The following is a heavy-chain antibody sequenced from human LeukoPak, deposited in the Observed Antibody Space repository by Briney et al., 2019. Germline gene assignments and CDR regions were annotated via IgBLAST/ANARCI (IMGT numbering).Heavy chain of an antibody. V-gene: IGHV4-59*12. CDR2: IYYSGST. CDR3: ARDYYDSSGYP. Sequence: SETLSLTCTVSGGSISSYYWSWIRQPPGKGLEWIGYIYYSGSTIYNPSLKSRVTISVDTSKNQFSLKLSSVTAADTAVYYCARDYYDSSGYPWGQGTLVTVSS. D-gene: IGHD3-22*01. J-gene: IGHJ5*02. CDR1: GGSISSYY.